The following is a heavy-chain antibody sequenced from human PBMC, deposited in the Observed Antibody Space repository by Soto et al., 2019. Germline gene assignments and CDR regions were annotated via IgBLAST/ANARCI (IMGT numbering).Heavy chain of an antibody. CDR3: ARGLGYCSSTSCRRKNWFDP. V-gene: IGHV1-69*02. J-gene: IGHJ5*02. D-gene: IGHD2-2*01. CDR2: IIPILGIA. Sequence: RASVKVSCKASGGTFSSYTISWVRQAPGQGLEWMGRIIPILGIANYAQKFQGRVTITADKSTSTAYMELSSLRSEDTAVYYCARGLGYCSSTSCRRKNWFDPWGQGTLVTVSS. CDR1: GGTFSSYT.